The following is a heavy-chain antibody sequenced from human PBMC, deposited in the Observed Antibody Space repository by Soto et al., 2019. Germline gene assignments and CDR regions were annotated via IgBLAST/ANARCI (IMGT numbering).Heavy chain of an antibody. CDR3: AGRYSSSWYGMDV. D-gene: IGHD6-13*01. J-gene: IGHJ6*02. V-gene: IGHV1-3*01. CDR2: INAGNGNT. CDR1: GYTFTSYA. Sequence: QVQLVQSGAEVKKPGASVKVSCKASGYTFTSYAMHWVRQAPGQRLEWMGWINAGNGNTKYSQKFQGRVTITRDTSASTAYMELSSLRSEDTAVYYCAGRYSSSWYGMDVWGQGTTVTVSS.